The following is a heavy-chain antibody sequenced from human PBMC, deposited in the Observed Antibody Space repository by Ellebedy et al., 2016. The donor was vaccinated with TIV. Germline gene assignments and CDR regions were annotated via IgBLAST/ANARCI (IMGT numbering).Heavy chain of an antibody. J-gene: IGHJ4*02. CDR1: DGSYWSGAYS. CDR2: IFQSGST. D-gene: IGHD3-22*01. V-gene: IGHV4-30-2*01. CDR3: ARGEGMIIDFFYY. Sequence: SETLSLTXVVSDGSYWSGAYSWSWIRQPPGKGLEWIGHIFQSGSTYYSPSLKSRVTISLDKSKKQFSMKLTSVTAADTAVYHCARGEGMIIDFFYYWGQGILVTVSS.